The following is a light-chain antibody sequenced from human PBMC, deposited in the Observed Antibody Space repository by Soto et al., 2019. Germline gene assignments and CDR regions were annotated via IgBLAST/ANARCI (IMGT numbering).Light chain of an antibody. V-gene: IGKV3-20*01. Sequence: EIELTQSPGTLSLSPGERATLSCRASQSVSSTYLAWYQQKPGQAPRLLIYGASSRPTGIPDRFSGSWSGTEFTLTISRLEHEDFAVYYCQPYDISPFPFGQGTKLEIK. CDR2: GAS. CDR3: QPYDISPFP. J-gene: IGKJ2*01. CDR1: QSVSSTY.